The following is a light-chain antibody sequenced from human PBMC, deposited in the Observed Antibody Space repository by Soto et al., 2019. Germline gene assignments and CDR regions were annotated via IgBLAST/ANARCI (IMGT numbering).Light chain of an antibody. J-gene: IGKJ5*01. V-gene: IGKV4-1*01. CDR3: QQYYNTPMT. CDR2: WAS. Sequence: DFVMTQSPDFLATSVGDRATIHCRSSQSVLYTSKKKNYLAWYQQKPGQPPKLLMSWASTRESGVPDRFSGSGSGTDFTLTISSLQAEDVAVYYCQQYYNTPMTFGQGTRLEIK. CDR1: QSVLYTSKKKNY.